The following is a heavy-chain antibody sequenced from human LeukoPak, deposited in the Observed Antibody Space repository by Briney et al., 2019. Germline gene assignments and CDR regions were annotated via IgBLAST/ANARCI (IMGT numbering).Heavy chain of an antibody. CDR2: ISSSSSYI. V-gene: IGHV3-21*01. Sequence: GGSLRLSCAVSGFTFSSYSMNWVRQAPGKGLEWVSSISSSSSYIYYADSVKGRFTISRDNAKNSLYLQMNSLRAEDTAVYYCARDLDGDYVSAFDYWGQGTLVTVSS. CDR1: GFTFSSYS. CDR3: ARDLDGDYVSAFDY. J-gene: IGHJ4*02. D-gene: IGHD4-17*01.